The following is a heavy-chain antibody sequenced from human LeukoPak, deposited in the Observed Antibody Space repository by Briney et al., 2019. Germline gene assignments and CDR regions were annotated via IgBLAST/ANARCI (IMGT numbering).Heavy chain of an antibody. CDR2: INPKSGGT. CDR1: GYTFTGYY. J-gene: IGHJ5*02. V-gene: IGHV1-2*02. Sequence: GASVKVSCKASGYTFTGYYMHWVRQAPGQGLEWMGWINPKSGGTKYAQKFQGRVTMTRDTSISTVYFGLSRLRSDDTAVYYCARDVVAVAGSTGFDPWGQGTQVTVSS. D-gene: IGHD6-19*01. CDR3: ARDVVAVAGSTGFDP.